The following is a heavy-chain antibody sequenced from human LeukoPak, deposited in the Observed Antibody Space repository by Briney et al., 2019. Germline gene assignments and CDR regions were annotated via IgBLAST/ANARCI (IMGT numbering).Heavy chain of an antibody. CDR1: GFTFSSYA. J-gene: IGHJ4*02. CDR3: AKDRTARVATILDY. D-gene: IGHD5-12*01. Sequence: PGGSLRLSCAASGFTFSSYAMSWVRQAPGKGLEWVSVISGSGGSTYYADSVKGRFTISRDNSKNTLYLQMNSLRAEDTAVYYCAKDRTARVATILDYWGQGTLVTVSS. CDR2: ISGSGGST. V-gene: IGHV3-23*01.